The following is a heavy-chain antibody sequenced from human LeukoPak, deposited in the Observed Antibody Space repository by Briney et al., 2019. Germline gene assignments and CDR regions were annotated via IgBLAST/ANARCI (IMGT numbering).Heavy chain of an antibody. CDR3: ATALRFLSGYPHH. CDR2: FDPEDGET. CDR1: GYTLTELS. J-gene: IGHJ4*02. Sequence: ASVKVSCEVSGYTLTELSMHWVRQAPGKGLEWMGGFDPEDGETIYAQKFQGRVTMTEDTSTDTAYMELSRLRSEDTAVYYCATALRFLSGYPHHWGQGTLVTVSS. D-gene: IGHD3-3*01. V-gene: IGHV1-24*01.